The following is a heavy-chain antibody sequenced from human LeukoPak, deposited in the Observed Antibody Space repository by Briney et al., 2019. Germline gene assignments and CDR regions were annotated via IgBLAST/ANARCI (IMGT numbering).Heavy chain of an antibody. CDR3: ARLVAGSYPTDAFDV. J-gene: IGHJ3*01. CDR2: IYYSGST. CDR1: GGSISSNY. Sequence: SETLSLTCTVSGGSISSNYWNWIRQPPGKGLEWIGYIYYSGSTNYSPSLRSRVTISVDASKTQFSLRLSSVTAADTAVYYCARLVAGSYPTDAFDVWGQGTKVTVSS. D-gene: IGHD1-26*01. V-gene: IGHV4-59*08.